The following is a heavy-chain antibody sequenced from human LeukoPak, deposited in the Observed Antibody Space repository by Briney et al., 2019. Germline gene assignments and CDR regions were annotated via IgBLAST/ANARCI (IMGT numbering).Heavy chain of an antibody. CDR3: ARGFSGTYDAGYFQH. J-gene: IGHJ1*01. V-gene: IGHV3-11*05. CDR2: ISSSDTYT. Sequence: GGSLRLSCAASGFTFSDYYMSWIRQAPGKGLEWVSYISSSDTYTNYADSVEGRFTISRDNAKNSLYLQMNSLRAEDTAVYYCARGFSGTYDAGYFQHWGQGTLVTVSS. D-gene: IGHD1-26*01. CDR1: GFTFSDYY.